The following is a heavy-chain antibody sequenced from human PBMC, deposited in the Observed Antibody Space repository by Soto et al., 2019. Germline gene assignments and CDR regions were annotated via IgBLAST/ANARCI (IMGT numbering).Heavy chain of an antibody. J-gene: IGHJ4*02. V-gene: IGHV3-33*01. CDR1: GFTFSDYG. D-gene: IGHD3-10*01. Sequence: QVQLVESGGGVVQPGRSLRLSCAASGFTFSDYGMHWVRQAPGKGLEWVAVVWYDGNNKYYADSVKGRFTISRDNSRNAVYRQMNSLRVEDTAVYYYASDREVRGGPLGYWGQGSLVTVSS. CDR2: VWYDGNNK. CDR3: ASDREVRGGPLGY.